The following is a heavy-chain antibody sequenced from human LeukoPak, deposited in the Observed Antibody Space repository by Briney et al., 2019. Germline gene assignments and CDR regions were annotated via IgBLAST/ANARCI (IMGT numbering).Heavy chain of an antibody. J-gene: IGHJ6*02. CDR1: GFTFSSYA. D-gene: IGHD5-18*01. CDR2: ISGSGGST. CDR3: AKTLDTTRSYYSSGMDV. V-gene: IGHV3-23*01. Sequence: GGSLRLSCAASGFTFSSYAMSWVRQAPGKGLEGVSAISGSGGSTYYADSVKGRFTISRDNSKNTLYLQMKSLRAADTDVYYCAKTLDTTRSYYSSGMDVWGQGTTVTVSS.